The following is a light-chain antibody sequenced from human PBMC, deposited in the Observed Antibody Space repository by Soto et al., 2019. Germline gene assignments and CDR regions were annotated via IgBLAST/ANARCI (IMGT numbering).Light chain of an antibody. Sequence: QSALTQPRSVSGSPGQSVTISCTGTSSDVGGYNYVSWYQQYPGTAPKLMIYDVSMRPSEVPDRFSGSKSGNTASLTISGLQAEDEADYYCCSYAGSYTFYVFGTGTKLTVL. J-gene: IGLJ1*01. V-gene: IGLV2-11*01. CDR1: SSDVGGYNY. CDR2: DVS. CDR3: CSYAGSYTFYV.